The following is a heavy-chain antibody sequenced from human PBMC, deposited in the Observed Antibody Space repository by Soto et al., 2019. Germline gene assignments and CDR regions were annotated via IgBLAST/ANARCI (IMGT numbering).Heavy chain of an antibody. CDR3: ASGRDGYNYAP. J-gene: IGHJ5*02. Sequence: QVQLVQSGAEVKKPGSSVKVSCKASGGTFSSYTISWVRQAPGQGLEWMGRIIPILGIANYAQKFQGRVMITADKSTSTADMELSSLRSEDTAVYYCASGRDGYNYAPWGQGTLVTVSS. CDR2: IIPILGIA. V-gene: IGHV1-69*02. CDR1: GGTFSSYT. D-gene: IGHD5-12*01.